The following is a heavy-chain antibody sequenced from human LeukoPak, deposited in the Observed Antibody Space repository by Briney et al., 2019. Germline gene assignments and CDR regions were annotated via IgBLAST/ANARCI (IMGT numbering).Heavy chain of an antibody. CDR1: GFTFSGYS. D-gene: IGHD1-26*01. Sequence: GGSLRLSCAASGFTFSGYSMNWVRQAPGKGLEWVSYISSSSTIYYADSVKGRFTISRDNAKNSLYLQMNSLRDEDTAVYYCAKGGKWDVTPFDYWGQGTLVTVSS. CDR2: ISSSSTI. V-gene: IGHV3-48*02. CDR3: AKGGKWDVTPFDY. J-gene: IGHJ4*02.